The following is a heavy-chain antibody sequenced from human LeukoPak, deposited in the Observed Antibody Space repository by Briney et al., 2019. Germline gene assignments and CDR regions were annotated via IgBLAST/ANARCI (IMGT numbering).Heavy chain of an antibody. CDR3: AKGGLYYYDSSGYFDY. CDR1: GFTFSGYA. Sequence: GGSLRLSCAASGFTFSGYAMTWGRQAPGKGLEWVSAISGSGGSTYHADSVKGRFTISRDNSKNTLYLQMNSLRAEDTAVYYCAKGGLYYYDSSGYFDYWGQGTLVTVSS. V-gene: IGHV3-23*01. J-gene: IGHJ4*02. D-gene: IGHD3-22*01. CDR2: ISGSGGST.